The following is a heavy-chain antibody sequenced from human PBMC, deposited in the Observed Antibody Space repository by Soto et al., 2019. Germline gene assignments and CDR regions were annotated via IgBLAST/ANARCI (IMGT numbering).Heavy chain of an antibody. J-gene: IGHJ4*02. CDR2: IIPIFGTA. CDR3: ARLGGEGPIAVAGTWYYFDY. Sequence: ASVKVSCKASGGTFSSYAISWVRQAPGQGLEWMGGIIPIFGTANYAQKFQGRVTITADESTSTAYMELSSLRSEDTAVYYCARLGGEGPIAVAGTWYYFDYWGQGTLVTVSS. CDR1: GGTFSSYA. D-gene: IGHD6-19*01. V-gene: IGHV1-69*13.